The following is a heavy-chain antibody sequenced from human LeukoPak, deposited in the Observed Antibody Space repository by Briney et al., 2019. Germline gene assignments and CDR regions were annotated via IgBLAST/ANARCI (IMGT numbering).Heavy chain of an antibody. CDR3: ARGVSKSFGRYLFDY. CDR2: INPSGGST. J-gene: IGHJ4*02. Sequence: ASVKVPCKASGYTFTSYYMHWVRQAPGQGLEWMGIINPSGGSTSYAQKFQGRVTMTRDTSTSTVYMELSSLRSEDTAVYYCARGVSKSFGRYLFDYWGQGTLVTVSS. V-gene: IGHV1-46*01. D-gene: IGHD3-16*01. CDR1: GYTFTSYY.